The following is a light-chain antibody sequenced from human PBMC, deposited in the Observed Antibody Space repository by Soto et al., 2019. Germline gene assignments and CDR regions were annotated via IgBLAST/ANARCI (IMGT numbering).Light chain of an antibody. CDR3: QQFNSYPVT. CDR1: QGISSA. J-gene: IGKJ4*01. Sequence: AIQLTQSPSSLSASVGDRVTITCRASQGISSALAWYQQKPGKAPKLLIYDASSMESGVPSRFSGSGSGTDFTLTISSLQPGDSATYHCQQFNSYPVTFGGGTKVELK. CDR2: DAS. V-gene: IGKV1-13*02.